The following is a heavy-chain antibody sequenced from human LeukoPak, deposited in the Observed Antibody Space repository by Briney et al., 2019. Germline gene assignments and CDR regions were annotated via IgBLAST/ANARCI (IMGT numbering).Heavy chain of an antibody. CDR1: GFTFSSYA. J-gene: IGHJ4*02. D-gene: IGHD6-19*01. Sequence: PGGSLRLSCAASGFTFSSYAMSWVRQAPGKGLEWASAISGSGGSTYYADSVKGRFTISRDNSKNTLYLQMNSLRAEDTAVYYCANGVSGWYSSIPVGYWGQGTLVTVSS. V-gene: IGHV3-23*01. CDR3: ANGVSGWYSSIPVGY. CDR2: ISGSGGST.